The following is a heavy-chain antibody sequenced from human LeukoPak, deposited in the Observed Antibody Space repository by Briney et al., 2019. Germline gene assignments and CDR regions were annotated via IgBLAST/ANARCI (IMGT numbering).Heavy chain of an antibody. D-gene: IGHD6-19*01. Sequence: SETLSLTCAVYGGSFSDYYWSWIRQPPGNGLEWIGEINHSGSTNYNPSLKSRVTISVDTSKNQFSLKLSSVTAADTAVDYCASGAVAGTVDFWGQGTLVTVSS. CDR2: INHSGST. J-gene: IGHJ4*02. V-gene: IGHV4-34*01. CDR3: ASGAVAGTVDF. CDR1: GGSFSDYY.